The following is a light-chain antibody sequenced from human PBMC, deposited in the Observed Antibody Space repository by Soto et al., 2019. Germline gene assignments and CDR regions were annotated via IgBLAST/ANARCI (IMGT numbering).Light chain of an antibody. CDR2: GAS. CDR3: MQYISRLT. Sequence: IVLTQTPLSLSVTAGQPASISCKSAQSLLYSDGKTYLYWYLQKPGQPPQPLIYGASNRFSGGPDSFSGSGPGTDFTLKISRVEAEDVCVYLCMQYISRLTFGGGTKVDIK. V-gene: IGKV2D-29*01. J-gene: IGKJ4*01. CDR1: QSLLYSDGKTY.